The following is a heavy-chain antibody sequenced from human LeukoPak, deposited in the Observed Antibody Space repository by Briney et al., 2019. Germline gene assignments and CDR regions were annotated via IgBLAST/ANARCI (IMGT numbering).Heavy chain of an antibody. CDR3: AREWELPHPIALDI. J-gene: IGHJ3*02. V-gene: IGHV3-21*01. CDR2: ISSSSSYI. CDR1: GFTFSSYS. D-gene: IGHD1-26*01. Sequence: GGSLRLSCAASGFTFSSYSMNWVRQAPGKGLEWVSSISSSSSYIYYADSVKGRFTISRDNAKNSLYLQMNSLRAEDTAVYYCAREWELPHPIALDIWGQGTMVTVSS.